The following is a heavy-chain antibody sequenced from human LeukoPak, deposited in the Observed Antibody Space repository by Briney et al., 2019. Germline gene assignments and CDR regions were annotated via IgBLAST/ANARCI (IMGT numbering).Heavy chain of an antibody. V-gene: IGHV3-15*01. CDR3: TTHDPINRS. CDR2: IKNKADGGTT. Sequence: SGGSLRLSCAASGFTFSNAWMSWVRQAPGKGLEWVGRIKNKADGGTTDYAAPVKGRFTISRDDSKNTLYLQMNSLKTEDTAMYYCTTHDPINRSWGQGTLVTVSS. D-gene: IGHD1-1*01. J-gene: IGHJ4*02. CDR1: GFTFSNAW.